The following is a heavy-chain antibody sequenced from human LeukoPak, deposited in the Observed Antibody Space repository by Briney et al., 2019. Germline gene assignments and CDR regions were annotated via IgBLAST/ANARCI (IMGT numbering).Heavy chain of an antibody. CDR2: INHSGST. CDR3: ARGDLFDY. Sequence: SSETLSLTCAVYGGSFSGYYWSWIRQPPGEGLEWIGEINHSGSTNYNPSLKCRVTISVDTSKNQFSLKLSSVTAADTAVYYCARGDLFDYWGQGTLVTVSS. V-gene: IGHV4-34*01. J-gene: IGHJ4*02. CDR1: GGSFSGYY.